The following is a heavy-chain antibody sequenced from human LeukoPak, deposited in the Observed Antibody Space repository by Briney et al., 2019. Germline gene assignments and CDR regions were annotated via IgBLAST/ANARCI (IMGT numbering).Heavy chain of an antibody. CDR1: GYTFTGYY. CDR2: INPNSGGT. J-gene: IGHJ5*02. D-gene: IGHD2-2*01. V-gene: IGHV1-2*02. CDR3: ARGGVFCSSTSCYQEENWLDP. Sequence: ASVKVSCKASGYTFTGYYMHWVRQAPGQGLEWMGWINPNSGGTNYAQKFQGRVTMTRDTSISTAYMELSRLRSDDTAVYYCARGGVFCSSTSCYQEENWLDPWGQGTLVTVSS.